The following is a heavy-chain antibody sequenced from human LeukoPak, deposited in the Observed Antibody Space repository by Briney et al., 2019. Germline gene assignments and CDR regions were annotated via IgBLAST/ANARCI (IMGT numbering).Heavy chain of an antibody. J-gene: IGHJ4*02. Sequence: SETLSLTCTVSGGSISSYYWSWIRQPPGKGLEWIGYIYYSGSTNYNPSLKSRVTMSVDTSKNQFSLKLSSVTAADTAVYYCARLSSIAVAGYFDYWGQGTLVTVSS. CDR1: GGSISSYY. CDR3: ARLSSIAVAGYFDY. D-gene: IGHD6-19*01. V-gene: IGHV4-59*12. CDR2: IYYSGST.